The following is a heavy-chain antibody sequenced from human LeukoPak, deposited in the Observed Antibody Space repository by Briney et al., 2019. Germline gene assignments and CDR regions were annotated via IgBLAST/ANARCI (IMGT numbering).Heavy chain of an antibody. CDR1: GFTFSSYG. CDR2: IRYDGSNK. D-gene: IGHD2-15*01. CDR3: AKYQRSCYEY. J-gene: IGHJ4*02. V-gene: IGHV3-30*02. Sequence: TGGSLRLSCAASGFTFSSYGMHWVRQAPGKGLEWVAFIRYDGSNKYYADSVKGRFTISRDNSKNTLYLQMNSLRAEDTAVYYCAKYQRSCYEYWGQGTLVTVSS.